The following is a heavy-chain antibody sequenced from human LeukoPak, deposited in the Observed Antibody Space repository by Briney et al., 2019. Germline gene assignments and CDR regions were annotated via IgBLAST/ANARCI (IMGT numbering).Heavy chain of an antibody. D-gene: IGHD1-26*01. J-gene: IGHJ3*02. Sequence: GGSLRLSCTASGFTFGDYAMSWFRQAPGKGLEWAGFIRSKAYGGTTEYAASVKGRFTISRDDSKSIAYLQMNSLKTEDTAVYYCTRVGATTLGAAFDIWGQGTMVTVSS. CDR1: GFTFGDYA. CDR3: TRVGATTLGAAFDI. CDR2: IRSKAYGGTT. V-gene: IGHV3-49*03.